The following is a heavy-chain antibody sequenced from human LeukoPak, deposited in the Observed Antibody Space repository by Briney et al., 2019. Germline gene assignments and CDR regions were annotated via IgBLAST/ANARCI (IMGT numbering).Heavy chain of an antibody. CDR3: ARQYYYDSSGYYYPYYYYYYMDV. V-gene: IGHV3-20*04. D-gene: IGHD3-22*01. J-gene: IGHJ6*03. CDR2: INGNGAST. Sequence: GGSLRPSCAASGSTFDDYGMSWVRQAPGKGLELVSVINGNGASTGYSDSVKGRFTLSRDNATNSLYLQMNSLRAADAALYYCARQYYYDSSGYYYPYYYYYYMDVWGKGTTVTVSS. CDR1: GSTFDDYG.